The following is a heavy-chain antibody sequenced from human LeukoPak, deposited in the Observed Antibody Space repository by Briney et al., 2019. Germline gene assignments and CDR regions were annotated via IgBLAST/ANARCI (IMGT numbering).Heavy chain of an antibody. V-gene: IGHV3-30*02. CDR1: GFTFSTYG. J-gene: IGHJ3*02. D-gene: IGHD1-1*01. CDR3: AKGGGPKLKDAFDI. Sequence: GGSLRLSCAASGFTFSTYGLHWVRQAPGKGLEWVAFIRYDGSNKYYADSVKGRFTISRDNSRNTVDLQMNSLRPEDTAVYYCAKGGGPKLKDAFDIWGQGTVVTVSA. CDR2: IRYDGSNK.